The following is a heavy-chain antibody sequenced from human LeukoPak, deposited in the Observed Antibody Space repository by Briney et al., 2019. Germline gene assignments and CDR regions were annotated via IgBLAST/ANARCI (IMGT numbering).Heavy chain of an antibody. J-gene: IGHJ4*02. D-gene: IGHD3-22*01. CDR2: INNDGSST. Sequence: GGSLRLSCAASGFTFSGYWMHWVRQAPGKGLVWVSRINNDGSSTRYADSVQGRFTISRDNAKNTLYLQMNSLRAEDTALYYCAKGRYYDSSGYYYAPFDYWGQGTLVTVSS. CDR1: GFTFSGYW. CDR3: AKGRYYDSSGYYYAPFDY. V-gene: IGHV3-74*01.